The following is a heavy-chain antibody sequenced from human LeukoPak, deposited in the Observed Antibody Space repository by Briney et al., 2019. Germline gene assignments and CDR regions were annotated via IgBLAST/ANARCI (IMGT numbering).Heavy chain of an antibody. CDR2: LYSGGST. V-gene: IGHV3-66*01. CDR3: SREASGDYFED. CDR1: GFTVSTNH. D-gene: IGHD4-17*01. Sequence: PGGSLRLSCAASGFTVSTNHMLWVRQAPGKGREWVSVLYSGGSTYYADSVKGRFTISRDNSKNTVYLQMNSLRAADTAVYYCSREASGDYFEDWGQGTLVTVSS. J-gene: IGHJ4*02.